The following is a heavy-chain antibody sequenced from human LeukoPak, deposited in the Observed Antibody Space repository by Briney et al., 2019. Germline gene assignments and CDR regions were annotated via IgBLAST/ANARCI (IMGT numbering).Heavy chain of an antibody. V-gene: IGHV1-18*01. CDR1: GYTFTSYG. CDR3: AREMHSSSAGAFDI. J-gene: IGHJ3*02. D-gene: IGHD6-6*01. CDR2: ISAYNGNT. Sequence: ASVTVSFKASGYTFTSYGISWVRQAPGQGLEWMGWISAYNGNTNYAQKLQGRVTMTTDTSTSTAYMELRSLRSDDTAVYYCAREMHSSSAGAFDIWGQGTMVTVSS.